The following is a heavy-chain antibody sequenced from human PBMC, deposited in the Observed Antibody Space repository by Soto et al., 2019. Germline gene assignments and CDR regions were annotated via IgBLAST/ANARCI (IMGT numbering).Heavy chain of an antibody. D-gene: IGHD3-22*01. V-gene: IGHV3-11*01. CDR2: ISSSGSTI. CDR1: GFTFSDYY. J-gene: IGHJ4*02. Sequence: GGSLRLSCAASGFTFSDYYMSWIRQAPGKGLEWVSYISSSGSTIYYADSVKGRFTISRDNAKNSLYLQMNSLRAEDMAVYYCARPPPYYDSSGYYSRFDYWGQGTLVTVSS. CDR3: ARPPPYYDSSGYYSRFDY.